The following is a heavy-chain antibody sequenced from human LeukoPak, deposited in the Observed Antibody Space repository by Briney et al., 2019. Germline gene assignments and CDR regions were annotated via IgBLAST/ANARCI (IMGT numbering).Heavy chain of an antibody. CDR1: GVSLDEYY. Sequence: SETLSLTCSVSGVSLDEYYWYWIRQSAGKRLEWIGRIYSSGSTNYAPSLKSRVTMSIDTSKRHLSLKLSSVTAADTGFYYCARWNGDGFDIWGQGTKVTVSS. CDR3: ARWNGDGFDI. V-gene: IGHV4-4*07. CDR2: IYSSGST. D-gene: IGHD1-1*01. J-gene: IGHJ3*02.